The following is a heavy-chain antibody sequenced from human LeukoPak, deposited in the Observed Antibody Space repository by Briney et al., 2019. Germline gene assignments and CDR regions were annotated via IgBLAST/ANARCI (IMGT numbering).Heavy chain of an antibody. J-gene: IGHJ4*02. CDR3: AKSLYRWYGADY. Sequence: PGGSLRLSCAASGFIFSSYWMHWVRHAPGKGLAWVSRINTDGSSTSYADSVKGRFTISRDNAKNTLYLQMNSLRAEDTAVYYCAKSLYRWYGADYWGQGTLVTVSS. V-gene: IGHV3-74*01. CDR2: INTDGSST. CDR1: GFIFSSYW. D-gene: IGHD4-23*01.